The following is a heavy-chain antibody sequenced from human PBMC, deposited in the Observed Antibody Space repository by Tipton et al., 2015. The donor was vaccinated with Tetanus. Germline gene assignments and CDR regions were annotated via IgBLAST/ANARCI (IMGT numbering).Heavy chain of an antibody. CDR3: ARDRGYYDSNDYNHFDH. D-gene: IGHD3-22*01. V-gene: IGHV3-7*01. J-gene: IGHJ4*02. CDR2: IRQDGSEK. Sequence: SLRLSCAASGFTFNSDWMTWVRQAPGKGLEWVANIRQDGSEKYYVDSVKGRFTISRDNAKNSLYLQMNSLRAEDTAVYYCARDRGYYDSNDYNHFDHWGQGTLVTVSS. CDR1: GFTFNSDW.